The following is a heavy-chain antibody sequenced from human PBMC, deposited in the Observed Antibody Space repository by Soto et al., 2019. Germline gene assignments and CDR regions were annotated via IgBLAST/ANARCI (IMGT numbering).Heavy chain of an antibody. CDR1: GFTFSGYG. D-gene: IGHD6-6*01. CDR3: AKGGSSSARYFDT. Sequence: QVQLVESGGGVVQPGRSLRLSCAASGFTFSGYGMHWVRQAPGKGLEWVAVISFEGRKKYYANSVEGRFTISRDNSKNTLFLQMNSLRAEDTAVYYCAKGGSSSARYFDTWGQGTLVTVSS. J-gene: IGHJ5*02. V-gene: IGHV3-30*18. CDR2: ISFEGRKK.